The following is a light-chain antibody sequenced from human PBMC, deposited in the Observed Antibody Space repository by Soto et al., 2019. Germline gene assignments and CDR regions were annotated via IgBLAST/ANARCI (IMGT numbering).Light chain of an antibody. V-gene: IGKV3-15*01. CDR3: QKFHDWPMT. CDR2: GES. J-gene: IGKJ3*01. CDR1: QSISSN. Sequence: VLTQSPGTLSLSPGDSATLSCRASQSISSNLAWYQQKTGQAPRLLISGESTRATGIPARLSGSGSGTDLNLTISRLQSEDFAVYYCQKFHDWPMTCGPGTKVDIK.